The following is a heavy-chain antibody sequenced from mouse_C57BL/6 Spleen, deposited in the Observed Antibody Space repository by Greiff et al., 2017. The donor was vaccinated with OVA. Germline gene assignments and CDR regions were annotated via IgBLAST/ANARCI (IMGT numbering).Heavy chain of an antibody. CDR1: GFSLTSYG. CDR2: IWSGGST. CDR3: ARNYYYGSWYFDV. J-gene: IGHJ1*03. D-gene: IGHD1-1*01. Sequence: VQLMESGPGLVQPSQSLSITCTASGFSLTSYGVHWVRQSPGKGLEWLGVIWSGGSTDYNAAFISRLSISKDNSKGQVFFKMNSLQADDTAIYDCARNYYYGSWYFDVWGTGTTVTVSS. V-gene: IGHV2-2*01.